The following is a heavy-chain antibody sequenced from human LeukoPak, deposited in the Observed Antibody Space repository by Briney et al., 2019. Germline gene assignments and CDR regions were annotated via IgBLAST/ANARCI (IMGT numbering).Heavy chain of an antibody. CDR3: AKLTYGGNSGGSY. CDR2: ISGSGGST. V-gene: IGHV3-23*01. CDR1: GFTFSSYA. J-gene: IGHJ4*02. D-gene: IGHD4-23*01. Sequence: GGSLRLSCAASGFTFSSYAMSWVRLAPGKGLDWVSAISGSGGSTYYADSVKGRFTISRDNSKNTLYLQMNSLRVEDTAVYYCAKLTYGGNSGGSYWGQGTLVTVSS.